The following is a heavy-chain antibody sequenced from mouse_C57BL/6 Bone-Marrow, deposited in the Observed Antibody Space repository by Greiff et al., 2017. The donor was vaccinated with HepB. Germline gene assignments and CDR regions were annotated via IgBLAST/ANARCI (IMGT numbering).Heavy chain of an antibody. J-gene: IGHJ4*01. V-gene: IGHV6-3*01. CDR2: IRLKSDNYAT. D-gene: IGHD1-1*01. Sequence: DVKLQESGGGLVQPGGSMKLSCVASGFTFSNYWMNWVRQSPEKGLEWVAQIRLKSDNYATHYAESVKGRFTISRDDSKSSVYLQMNNLRAEDTGMYYCTGATVPAMDYWGQGTSVTVSS. CDR3: TGATVPAMDY. CDR1: GFTFSNYW.